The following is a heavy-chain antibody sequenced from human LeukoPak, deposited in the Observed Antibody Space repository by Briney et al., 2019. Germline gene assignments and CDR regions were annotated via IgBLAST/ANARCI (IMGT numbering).Heavy chain of an antibody. CDR3: ARGGRDILTGYYTDFYYGMDV. V-gene: IGHV1-3*01. Sequence: ASVKVSCKASGYTFTSYAMHWVRQAPGQRLEWMGWINAGNGNTKYSQKFQGRVTITRDTSASTAYMELSSLRSEDTAVYYCARGGRDILTGYYTDFYYGMDVWGQGTTVTVSS. CDR2: INAGNGNT. J-gene: IGHJ6*02. D-gene: IGHD3-9*01. CDR1: GYTFTSYA.